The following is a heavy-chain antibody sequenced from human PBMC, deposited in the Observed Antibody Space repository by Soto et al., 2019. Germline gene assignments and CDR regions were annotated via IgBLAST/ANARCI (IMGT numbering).Heavy chain of an antibody. Sequence: SVKVSCKASGFTFTSSAVQWVRQARGQRLEWIGWIVVGSGNTNYAQKLQGRVTMTTDTSTSTAYMELRSLRSDDTAVYCCARVGYYDILTGYYKLEFDYWGQGTLVTVSS. D-gene: IGHD3-9*01. CDR1: GFTFTSSA. J-gene: IGHJ4*02. V-gene: IGHV1-58*01. CDR2: IVVGSGNT. CDR3: ARVGYYDILTGYYKLEFDY.